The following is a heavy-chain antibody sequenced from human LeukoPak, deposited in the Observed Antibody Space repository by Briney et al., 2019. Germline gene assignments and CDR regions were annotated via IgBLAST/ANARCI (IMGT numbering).Heavy chain of an antibody. CDR3: AKFGVRRVDP. Sequence: SGGSLRLSCAASGFTFSSYAMSWVRQAPGRGLEWVSAISGSGGSTYYADSVKGRFTISRDNSKNTLYLQMNSLRAEDTAVYYCAKFGVRRVDPWGQGTLVTVSS. J-gene: IGHJ5*02. D-gene: IGHD2-8*01. CDR2: ISGSGGST. CDR1: GFTFSSYA. V-gene: IGHV3-23*01.